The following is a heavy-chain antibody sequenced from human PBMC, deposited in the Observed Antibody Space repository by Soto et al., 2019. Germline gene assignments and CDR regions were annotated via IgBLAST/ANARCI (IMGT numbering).Heavy chain of an antibody. CDR3: ARELRARFDP. CDR1: GASIRSGGYS. D-gene: IGHD2-8*01. V-gene: IGHV4-30-2*01. Sequence: SPTLSLTXAVSGASIRSGGYSWSWIRQTPGKGLEGIGYIYDSGSTNYNKSLKSRVTISLDRSKNHVSLRLNSVTAADTAIYYCARELRARFDPWGQGILVT. J-gene: IGHJ5*02. CDR2: IYDSGST.